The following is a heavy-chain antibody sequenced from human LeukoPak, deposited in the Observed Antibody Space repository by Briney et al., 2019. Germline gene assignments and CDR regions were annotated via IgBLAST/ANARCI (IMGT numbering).Heavy chain of an antibody. CDR3: ARVGRDVDIVATWIYYFDY. Sequence: ASVKVSYKASGYTFTVYYMHWVRQAPGQGLEWMGWINPNSGGTNYAQKFQGRVTMTRDTSISTAYMELSRLRSDDTAVYYCARVGRDVDIVATWIYYFDYWGQGTLVTVSS. D-gene: IGHD5-12*01. CDR1: GYTFTVYY. CDR2: INPNSGGT. J-gene: IGHJ4*02. V-gene: IGHV1-2*02.